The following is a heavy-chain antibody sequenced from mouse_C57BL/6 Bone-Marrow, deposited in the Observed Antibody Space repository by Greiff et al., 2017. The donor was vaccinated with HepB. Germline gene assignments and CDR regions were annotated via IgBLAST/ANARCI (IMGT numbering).Heavy chain of an antibody. CDR3: ARRISITTVVATGDWYFDV. CDR2: IYWDDDK. V-gene: IGHV8-12*01. J-gene: IGHJ1*03. Sequence: QVTLKESGPGILQSSQTLSLTCSFSGFSLSTSGMGVSWIRQPSGKGLEWLAHIYWDDDKRYNPSLKSRLTISKDTSRNQVFLKITSVDTADTATYYCARRISITTVVATGDWYFDVWGTGTTVTVSS. CDR1: GFSLSTSGMG. D-gene: IGHD1-1*01.